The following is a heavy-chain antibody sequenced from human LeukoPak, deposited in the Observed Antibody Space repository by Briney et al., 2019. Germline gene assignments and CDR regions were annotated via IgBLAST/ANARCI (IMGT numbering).Heavy chain of an antibody. J-gene: IGHJ4*02. V-gene: IGHV1-69*04. CDR2: IIPILGIT. Sequence: SVKVSCKASGGTFSSYAISWVRQAPGQGLEWMGRIIPILGITNYAQKFQGRVTITADKSTSTAYMELSSLRSEDTAVYYCARGSTGDDYWGQGTLVTVSS. CDR3: ARGSTGDDY. CDR1: GGTFSSYA. D-gene: IGHD7-27*01.